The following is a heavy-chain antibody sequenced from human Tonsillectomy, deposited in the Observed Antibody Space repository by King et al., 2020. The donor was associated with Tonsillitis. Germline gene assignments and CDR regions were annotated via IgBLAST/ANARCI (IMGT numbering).Heavy chain of an antibody. CDR1: GDTFTGNF. Sequence: QLVQSGAELRKPGASVTVSCRTSGDTFTGNFVHWVRQAPGQGLEWMGWINPNSGDTHYAPKFQGRVTLSGDVSSTTAYMGLSSLRPDDTAVYYCATNAIESDISSYRDFRHWGQGTLVTVSS. J-gene: IGHJ1*01. V-gene: IGHV1-2*02. D-gene: IGHD3-22*01. CDR3: ATNAIESDISSYRDFRH. CDR2: INPNSGDT.